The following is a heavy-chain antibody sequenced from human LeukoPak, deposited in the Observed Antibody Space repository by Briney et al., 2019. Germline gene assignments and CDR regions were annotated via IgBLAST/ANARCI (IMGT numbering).Heavy chain of an antibody. CDR1: GFTFSSYG. V-gene: IGHV3-33*01. CDR3: ARDGGLIAAAGYFDY. Sequence: GGSLRLSCAASGFTFSSYGMHWVRQAPGKGLEWVAVIWYDGSNKYYADSVKGRFTISRDNSKNTLYLQMNSLRAEDTAVYYCARDGGLIAAAGYFDYWGQGTLVTVSS. J-gene: IGHJ4*02. D-gene: IGHD6-13*01. CDR2: IWYDGSNK.